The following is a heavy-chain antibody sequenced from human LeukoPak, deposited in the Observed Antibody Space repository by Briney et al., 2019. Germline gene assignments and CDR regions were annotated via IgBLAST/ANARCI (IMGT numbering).Heavy chain of an antibody. CDR3: ASLRITGTYNWFDP. V-gene: IGHV3-21*01. CDR1: GFTFSSYS. CDR2: ISSSSSYI. Sequence: GGSLRLSCAASGFTFSSYSMNWVRQAPGKGLEWVSSISSSSSYIYHADSVKGRFTISRDNAKNSLYLQMNSLRAEDTAVYHCASLRITGTYNWFDPWGQGTLVTVSS. J-gene: IGHJ5*02. D-gene: IGHD1-7*01.